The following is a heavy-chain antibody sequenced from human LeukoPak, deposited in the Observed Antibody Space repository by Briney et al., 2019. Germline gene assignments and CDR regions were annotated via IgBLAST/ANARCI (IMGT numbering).Heavy chain of an antibody. D-gene: IGHD3-22*01. CDR2: ISAYNGNT. CDR1: GYTFTSYG. J-gene: IGHJ4*02. Sequence: ASVKVSCKASGYTFTSYGISWVRQAPGQGLEWMGWISAYNGNTNYAQKLQGRVTMTTDTSTSTAYMELRSLRSDDTAVYYCARVSFHYYDSSGGIDYWGQGTLATVSS. CDR3: ARVSFHYYDSSGGIDY. V-gene: IGHV1-18*01.